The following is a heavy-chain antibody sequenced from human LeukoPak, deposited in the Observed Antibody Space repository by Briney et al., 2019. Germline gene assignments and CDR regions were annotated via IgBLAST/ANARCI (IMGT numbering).Heavy chain of an antibody. D-gene: IGHD3-3*01. CDR3: ARGITIYGVMIIYFDS. CDR2: IKPDGGDT. V-gene: IGHV1-2*02. Sequence: ASVKVSCKASGYTFTDYYLHWVRQAPGHGLEWMGWIKPDGGDTNYAQRLQGRVTMTRVTSISTAYMELTNLSSDDTAVYYCARGITIYGVMIIYFDSWGQGTLVTVSS. J-gene: IGHJ4*02. CDR1: GYTFTDYY.